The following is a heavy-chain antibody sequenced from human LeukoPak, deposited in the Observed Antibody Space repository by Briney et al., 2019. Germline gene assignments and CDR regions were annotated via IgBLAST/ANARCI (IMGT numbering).Heavy chain of an antibody. J-gene: IGHJ4*02. D-gene: IGHD3-10*01. CDR2: MNPNSGNT. CDR1: GYTFTSYD. CDR3: ARGRVRRGDYYGF. Sequence: ASVKVSCKASGYTFTSYDISWVRQATGQGLEWMGWMNPNSGNTGYAQKFQGRVTMTRNTSISTAYMELSSLRSEDTAVYYCARGRVRRGDYYGFWGQGSLVTVSS. V-gene: IGHV1-8*01.